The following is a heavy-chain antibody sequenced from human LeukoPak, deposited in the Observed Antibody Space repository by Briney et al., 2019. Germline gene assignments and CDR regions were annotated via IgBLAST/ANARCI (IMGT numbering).Heavy chain of an antibody. V-gene: IGHV3-66*01. CDR3: ARDSFYDSSGSGY. Sequence: PGGSLRLSCAASGFTVSSNYMSWVRQAPGKGLEWVSVIYSGGSTYYADSVKGRFTISRDNSKNTLYLQMNSLRAEDTAVYYCARDSFYDSSGSGYWGQGTLVTVSS. D-gene: IGHD3-22*01. CDR2: IYSGGST. J-gene: IGHJ4*02. CDR1: GFTVSSNY.